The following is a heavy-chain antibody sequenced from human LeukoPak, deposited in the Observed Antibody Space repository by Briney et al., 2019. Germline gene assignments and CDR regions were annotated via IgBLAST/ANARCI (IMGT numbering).Heavy chain of an antibody. CDR3: ARARVATIPDY. D-gene: IGHD5-24*01. V-gene: IGHV4-59*12. J-gene: IGHJ4*02. Sequence: SETLSLTCTVSGGSISSYYWNWIRQSPGKGLEWIGYIYSSGSTNYNPSLKSRVTISVDTSKNQFSLKLSSVTAADTAVYYCARARVATIPDYWGQGTLVTVSS. CDR1: GGSISSYY. CDR2: IYSSGST.